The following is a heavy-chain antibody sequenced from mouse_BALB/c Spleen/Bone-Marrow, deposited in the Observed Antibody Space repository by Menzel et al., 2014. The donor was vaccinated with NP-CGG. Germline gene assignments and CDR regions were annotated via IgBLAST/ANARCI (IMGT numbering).Heavy chain of an antibody. J-gene: IGHJ2*01. CDR3: ASYVYGYYFDY. V-gene: IGHV14-3*02. Sequence: VQLQQSGAELVKPGASVKLSCTASGFNIKDTYIHWVKQRPEQGLEWIGRIDPANDNTKYDPKFQGKATITADTSSSTAYLQLSSLTSEDTAVYYCASYVYGYYFDYWGQGTTLTVFS. CDR1: GFNIKDTY. CDR2: IDPANDNT. D-gene: IGHD2-2*01.